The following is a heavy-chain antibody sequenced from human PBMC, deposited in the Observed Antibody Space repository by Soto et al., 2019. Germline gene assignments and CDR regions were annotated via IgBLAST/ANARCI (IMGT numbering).Heavy chain of an antibody. J-gene: IGHJ5*02. Sequence: QVQLQQWGAGLLKPSETLSLTCAVYGGSFSDHYWSWIRQPPEKGLEWIGNINYSGSTNYNPSLKSRVTISVDTSKNQFSLKLSSVTAADTAVYFCARQWRWGFLSAHNWFDPWGQGTLVTVSS. D-gene: IGHD2-21*01. CDR1: GGSFSDHY. CDR2: INYSGST. V-gene: IGHV4-34*01. CDR3: ARQWRWGFLSAHNWFDP.